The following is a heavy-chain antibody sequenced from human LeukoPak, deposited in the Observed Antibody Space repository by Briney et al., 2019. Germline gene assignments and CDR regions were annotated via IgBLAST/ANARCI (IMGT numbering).Heavy chain of an antibody. Sequence: TLSLTCTVSGGSISSGGYYWNWIRQHPGKGLEWIGYIYYSGSTYYNPSLKSRVTISVDTSKNQFPLKLSSVTAADTAVYYCARASSDYGDYYFDYWGQGTLVTVSS. CDR2: IYYSGST. CDR1: GGSISSGGYY. D-gene: IGHD4-17*01. CDR3: ARASSDYGDYYFDY. J-gene: IGHJ4*02. V-gene: IGHV4-31*03.